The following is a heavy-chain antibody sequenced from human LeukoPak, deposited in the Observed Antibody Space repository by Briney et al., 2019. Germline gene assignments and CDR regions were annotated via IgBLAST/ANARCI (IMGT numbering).Heavy chain of an antibody. J-gene: IGHJ6*03. CDR1: GGSISSSTYY. D-gene: IGHD3-9*01. V-gene: IGHV4-39*07. Sequence: PSETLSLTCIVSGGSISSSTYYWGWIRQPPGKGLEWIGSIYYSGSTYYNPSLKSRVTVSVDTSKNQFSLKLSSVTAADTAVYYCARENTYYDILTGYASYYHYYMDVWGKGTTVTVSS. CDR2: IYYSGST. CDR3: ARENTYYDILTGYASYYHYYMDV.